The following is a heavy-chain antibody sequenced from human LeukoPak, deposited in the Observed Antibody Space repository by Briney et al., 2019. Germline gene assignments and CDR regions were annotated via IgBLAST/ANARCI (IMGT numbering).Heavy chain of an antibody. CDR1: GGSISTGDYY. J-gene: IGHJ4*02. V-gene: IGHV4-30-4*08. CDR3: ARGDFAYYFDY. Sequence: PSETLSLTCTVSGGSISTGDYYWSWIRQPPGKGLVWIGYIYYTGSTYYNPSLKSRVTISVDTSKNQFSLKLSSVTAADTAVYYCARGDFAYYFDYWGQGTLVTVSS. CDR2: IYYTGST.